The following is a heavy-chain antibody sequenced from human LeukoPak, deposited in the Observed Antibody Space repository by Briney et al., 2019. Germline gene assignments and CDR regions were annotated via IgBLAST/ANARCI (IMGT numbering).Heavy chain of an antibody. J-gene: IGHJ4*02. Sequence: GGSLRLSCAAFGFTFSSYGMHLVRQAPGKGLEWVAVISYDGSNKYYADSVKGRFTISRDNSKNTLYLQMNSLRAEDTAVYYCAKDRIAAAGDIDYWGQGTLVTVSS. CDR1: GFTFSSYG. V-gene: IGHV3-30*18. D-gene: IGHD6-13*01. CDR3: AKDRIAAAGDIDY. CDR2: ISYDGSNK.